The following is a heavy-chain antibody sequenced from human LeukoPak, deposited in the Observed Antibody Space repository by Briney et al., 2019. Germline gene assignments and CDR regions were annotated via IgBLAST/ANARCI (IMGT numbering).Heavy chain of an antibody. CDR2: IKSKTNDDEAT. Sequence: GWSVTLSCLGCGWSFRQTWMNWLRQAAGKEVDYMGCIKSKTNDDEATEYPAAVTDRFFISRDDSVSTLSLHLNSLKPEGTAVYYCATDRIVGASVFVVWGKGKMVTVSS. J-gene: IGHJ3*01. CDR1: GWSFRQTW. D-gene: IGHD1-26*01. V-gene: IGHV3-15*07. CDR3: ATDRIVGASVFVV.